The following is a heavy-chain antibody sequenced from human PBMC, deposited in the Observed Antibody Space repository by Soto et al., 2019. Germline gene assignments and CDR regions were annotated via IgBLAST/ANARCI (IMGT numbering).Heavy chain of an antibody. CDR1: GFTFSNFG. CDR3: AKDGGAGNLYYYGADV. Sequence: PGGSLRLSCAASGFTFSNFGMHWVRQAPVKGLEWVAFISYAGGNKSYADSVKGRFTISRDNSKTLYLQMNSLRREDTAVYYCAKDGGAGNLYYYGADVWGQGTTVTVSS. D-gene: IGHD3-16*01. J-gene: IGHJ6*02. CDR2: ISYAGGNK. V-gene: IGHV3-30*18.